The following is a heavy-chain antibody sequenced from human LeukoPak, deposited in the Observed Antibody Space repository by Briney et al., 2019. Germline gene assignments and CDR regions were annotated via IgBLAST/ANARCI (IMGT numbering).Heavy chain of an antibody. J-gene: IGHJ4*02. Sequence: GASVKVSCKASGYTFTGYYMHWVRQAPGQGLEWMGRINPNSGGTNYAQKFQGRVTMTRDTSISTAYMELSRLRSDDTAVYYCATISCSSTSCCTFYSRVFDYWGRGTLVTVSS. CDR2: INPNSGGT. V-gene: IGHV1-2*06. CDR1: GYTFTGYY. D-gene: IGHD2-2*02. CDR3: ATISCSSTSCCTFYSRVFDY.